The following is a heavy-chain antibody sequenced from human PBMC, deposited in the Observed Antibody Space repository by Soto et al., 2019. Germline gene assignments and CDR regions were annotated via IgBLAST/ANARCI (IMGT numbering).Heavy chain of an antibody. CDR1: GGTFSTSA. CDR3: ARDKDRQQLGGNYYYILDV. D-gene: IGHD3-3*02. Sequence: QVQLVQSGAEVKKPGSSVKVSCKASGGTFSTSAISWVRQAPGQGLEWVGGIMPVFATPDYAQNFQGRVTITADXSXTXADXELTRLRTDDTAVYYCARDKDRQQLGGNYYYILDVWGQGTAITVSS. CDR2: IMPVFATP. V-gene: IGHV1-69*12. J-gene: IGHJ6*02.